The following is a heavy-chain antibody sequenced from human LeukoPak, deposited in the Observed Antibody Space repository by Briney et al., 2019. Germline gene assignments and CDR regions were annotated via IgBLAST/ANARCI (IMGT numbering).Heavy chain of an antibody. CDR1: GFTFSSYSMN. Sequence: GSLRLSCAASGFTFSSYSMNWVRQPPGKGLEWIGSIYYSGSTYYNPSLKSRVTISVDTSKNQFSLKLSSVTAADTAVYYCARVQYYYGSGSYRDYWGQGTLVTVSS. J-gene: IGHJ4*02. V-gene: IGHV4-39*01. D-gene: IGHD3-10*01. CDR2: IYYSGST. CDR3: ARVQYYYGSGSYRDY.